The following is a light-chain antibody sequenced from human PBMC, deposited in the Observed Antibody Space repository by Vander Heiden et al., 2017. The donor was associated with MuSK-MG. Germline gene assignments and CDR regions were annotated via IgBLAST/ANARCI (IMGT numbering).Light chain of an antibody. J-gene: IGKJ5*01. V-gene: IGKV1-33*01. CDR2: DAS. Sequence: DIQMTQSPSSLSASVGDRVTITCQASQDISNYLNWYQQKPGKAPKLLIYDASKLETGVPSRFSGSGSGTDFTFTISSLQPEDIATYYWQQDDNLITFGQGTRLEIK. CDR1: QDISNY. CDR3: QQDDNLIT.